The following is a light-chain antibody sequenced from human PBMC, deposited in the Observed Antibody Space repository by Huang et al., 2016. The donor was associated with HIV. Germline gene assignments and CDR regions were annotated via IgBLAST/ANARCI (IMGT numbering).Light chain of an antibody. J-gene: IGKJ2*01. Sequence: EIVLTQSPATLSLSPGESATLSCRTSQSVFSYLAVYQQRPGQAPRLLIYDASNRATGFSARFSGSGSGTDFALTISSLESEDFAVYYCQQRSAWPRTFGQGTKLEI. V-gene: IGKV3-11*01. CDR3: QQRSAWPRT. CDR2: DAS. CDR1: QSVFSY.